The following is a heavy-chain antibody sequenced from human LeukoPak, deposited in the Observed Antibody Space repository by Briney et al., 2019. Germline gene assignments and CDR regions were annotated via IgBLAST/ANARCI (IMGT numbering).Heavy chain of an antibody. CDR3: AGDSGSYSL. CDR1: GGSISSNSCY. CDR2: IYYSGST. V-gene: IGHV4-39*07. J-gene: IGHJ4*02. Sequence: SETLSLTCTVSGGSISSNSCYWAWIRQPPGMGLEWIGNIYYSGSTYYNPSLKSRVTISVDTSKNQFSLKLSSVTAADTAVYYCAGDSGSYSLWGQGTLVTVSS. D-gene: IGHD1-26*01.